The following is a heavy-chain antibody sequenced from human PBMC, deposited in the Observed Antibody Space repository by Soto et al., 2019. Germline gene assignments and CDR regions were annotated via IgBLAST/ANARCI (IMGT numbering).Heavy chain of an antibody. V-gene: IGHV5-10-1*01. Sequence: PGESLKTSRKGSGYSFTSYCIRWVRPMPGEGLEWGGSIDPSDSYTNYSTPFQGHVTISADKSISTAYLQWSSLKASDTAMYYCARGDSSSSGPYYYGMDVWGQGTTVTVS. CDR2: IDPSDSYT. D-gene: IGHD6-6*01. CDR1: GYSFTSYC. J-gene: IGHJ6*02. CDR3: ARGDSSSSGPYYYGMDV.